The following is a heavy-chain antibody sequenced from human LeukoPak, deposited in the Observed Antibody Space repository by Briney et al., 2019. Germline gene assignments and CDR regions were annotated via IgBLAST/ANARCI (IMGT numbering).Heavy chain of an antibody. J-gene: IGHJ4*02. V-gene: IGHV1-2*02. D-gene: IGHD3-10*01. CDR1: GYSFTGYY. Sequence: ASVKVSCKASGYSFTGYYMHWVRQAPGQGLEWMGRINPNSGGTSYAQMFQGRVTMTRDTSISTGYMELRRLRSDDTAVYYCARGLRFGELSPDYWGQGTLVTVSS. CDR2: INPNSGGT. CDR3: ARGLRFGELSPDY.